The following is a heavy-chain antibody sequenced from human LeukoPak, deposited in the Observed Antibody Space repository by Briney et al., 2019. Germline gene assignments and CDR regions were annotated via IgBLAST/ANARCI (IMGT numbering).Heavy chain of an antibody. CDR2: ISAGGGST. CDR3: AKGPYSTSWYGYFDY. Sequence: GGSLRLSCAASGFTFSNFAMSWVRQAPGKGLEWVSDISAGGGSTYYADFVKGRFTISRDNSKNTMYLQMNNLRAEDTAVYYCAKGPYSTSWYGYFDYWGQGTLVTVSS. D-gene: IGHD6-13*01. CDR1: GFTFSNFA. J-gene: IGHJ4*02. V-gene: IGHV3-23*01.